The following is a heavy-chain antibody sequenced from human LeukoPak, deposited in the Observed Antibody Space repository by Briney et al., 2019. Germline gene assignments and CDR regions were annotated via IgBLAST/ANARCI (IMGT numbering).Heavy chain of an antibody. D-gene: IGHD3-10*01. Sequence: SETLSLTCAVYGGSFSGYYWSWIRQPPGKGLEWIGEINHSGSTNYNPSLKSRVTISVDTSKNQFSLKLSSVTAADTAVYYCARTKVRGRFDYWGQGTLVTASS. CDR2: INHSGST. CDR3: ARTKVRGRFDY. CDR1: GGSFSGYY. J-gene: IGHJ4*02. V-gene: IGHV4-34*01.